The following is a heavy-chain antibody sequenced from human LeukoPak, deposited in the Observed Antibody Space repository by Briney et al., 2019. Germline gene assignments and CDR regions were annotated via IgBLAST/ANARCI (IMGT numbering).Heavy chain of an antibody. J-gene: IGHJ4*02. CDR1: GYSFTSYW. Sequence: GESPKISCKGSGYSFTSYWIGWVRQMPGKGLEWMGIIYPGDSDTRYSPSFQGQVTISADKSISTAYLQWSSLKASDTAMYYCALAARADYGDYDYYFDYWGQGTLVTVSS. CDR2: IYPGDSDT. CDR3: ALAARADYGDYDYYFDY. D-gene: IGHD4-17*01. V-gene: IGHV5-51*01.